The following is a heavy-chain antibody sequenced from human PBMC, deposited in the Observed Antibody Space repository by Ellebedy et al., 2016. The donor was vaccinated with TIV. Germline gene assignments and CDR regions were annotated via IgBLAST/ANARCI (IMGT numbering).Heavy chain of an antibody. D-gene: IGHD3-22*01. CDR1: GGTFTSYV. CDR2: IIPIFGTA. V-gene: IGHV1-69*13. Sequence: ASVKVSCKASGGTFTSYVIRWVRQAPGQGLEWMGGIIPIFGTANYAQKFQGRVTITADESTSTAYMELSSLRSEDTAVYYCARSYYDSSGPFQHWGQGTLVTVSS. J-gene: IGHJ1*01. CDR3: ARSYYDSSGPFQH.